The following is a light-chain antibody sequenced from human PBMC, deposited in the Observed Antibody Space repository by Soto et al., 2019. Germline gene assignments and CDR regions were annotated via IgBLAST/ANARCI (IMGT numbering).Light chain of an antibody. Sequence: QSVLTQPPSVSEAPRQRVTISGSGGSSNIGNNAVNWYQQLPGKAPKLLIYYDDLLPSGVSDRFSGSKSGTSASLAISGLQSEDEADYYCAAWDDSLNGVVFGGGTKLTVL. CDR2: YDD. J-gene: IGLJ2*01. V-gene: IGLV1-36*01. CDR1: SSNIGNNA. CDR3: AAWDDSLNGVV.